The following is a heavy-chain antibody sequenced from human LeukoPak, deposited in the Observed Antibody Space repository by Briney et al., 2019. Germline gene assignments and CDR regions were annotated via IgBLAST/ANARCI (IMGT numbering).Heavy chain of an antibody. J-gene: IGHJ6*03. CDR3: ARGAAVGTYNLLGYYYYYMDV. V-gene: IGHV1-2*02. CDR2: INPNSGGT. Sequence: ASVKVSCKASGYTFTGYCMHWVRQAPGQGLEWMGWINPNSGGTNYAQKFQGRVTMTRDTSISTAYMELSRLRSDDTAVYYCARGAAVGTYNLLGYYYYYMDVWGKGTTVTVSS. CDR1: GYTFTGYC. D-gene: IGHD6-13*01.